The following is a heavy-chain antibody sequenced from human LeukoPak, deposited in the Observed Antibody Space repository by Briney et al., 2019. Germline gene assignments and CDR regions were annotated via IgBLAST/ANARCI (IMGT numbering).Heavy chain of an antibody. V-gene: IGHV1-69*04. J-gene: IGHJ3*02. CDR2: IIPILGIA. Sequence: SVKVSCKASGGTFSSYAISWVRQAPGQGLEWMGRIIPILGIANYAQKFQGRVTITADKSTSTAYMELSSLRSEDTAVYYCATGRSYENAFDIWGQGTMVTVSS. D-gene: IGHD1-26*01. CDR3: ATGRSYENAFDI. CDR1: GGTFSSYA.